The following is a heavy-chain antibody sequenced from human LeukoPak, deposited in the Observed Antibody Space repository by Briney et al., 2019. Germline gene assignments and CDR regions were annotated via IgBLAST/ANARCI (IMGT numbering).Heavy chain of an antibody. D-gene: IGHD3-10*01. Sequence: GGSLRLSCAASGFTFSDYYMTWIRQAPGKGLEWVALISYDGTNKYYADSVKGRFTISRDNSKNTLYLQMNSLRAEDTAVYYCARDRGNVYYGSGSEYYFDSWGQGTLVSVSS. V-gene: IGHV3-30*01. J-gene: IGHJ4*02. CDR3: ARDRGNVYYGSGSEYYFDS. CDR2: ISYDGTNK. CDR1: GFTFSDYY.